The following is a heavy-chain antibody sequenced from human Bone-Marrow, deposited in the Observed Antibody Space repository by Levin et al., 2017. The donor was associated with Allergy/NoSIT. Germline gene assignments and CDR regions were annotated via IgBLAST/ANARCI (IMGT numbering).Heavy chain of an antibody. J-gene: IGHJ6*02. Sequence: PSETLSLTCIVSGGSISSSSDYWGWIRQPPGTGLEWIGSINYSGNTFYSPSLKSRVIISVDTSKNQFSLKLNSVTAADTAVYYCARHPGMDVWGQGTTVTVSS. CDR1: GGSISSSSDY. V-gene: IGHV4-39*01. CDR2: INYSGNT. CDR3: ARHPGMDV.